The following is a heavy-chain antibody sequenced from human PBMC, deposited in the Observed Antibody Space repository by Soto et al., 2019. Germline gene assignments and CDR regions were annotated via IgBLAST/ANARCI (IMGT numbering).Heavy chain of an antibody. CDR2: MNPNSGIT. CDR3: ASSFGGVIVNLDS. V-gene: IGHV1-8*01. CDR1: GYTFTTYD. Sequence: QVQLVQSGAEVKKPGASVKVSCKASGYTFTTYDVAWVRQATGQGLEWMGWMNPNSGITGYAPNFQGRVTMTRDTSISPAYMELSSLRSEDTAVYFCASSFGGVIVNLDSWGQGTLVTVSS. D-gene: IGHD3-16*02. J-gene: IGHJ4*02.